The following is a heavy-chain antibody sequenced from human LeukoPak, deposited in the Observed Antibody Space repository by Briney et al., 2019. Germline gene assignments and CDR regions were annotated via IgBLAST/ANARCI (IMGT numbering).Heavy chain of an antibody. V-gene: IGHV4-34*01. CDR3: ARRVSEAGTLGLYYYYYMDV. J-gene: IGHJ6*03. Sequence: PSETLSLTCAVYGGSFSGYYWSWIRQPPGKGLERSWEINHSGSTNYNPSLKSRVTISVDTSKNQFSLKLSCVTAADTAVYYCARRVSEAGTLGLYYYYYMDVWGKGTTVTVSS. CDR1: GGSFSGYY. D-gene: IGHD6-19*01. CDR2: INHSGST.